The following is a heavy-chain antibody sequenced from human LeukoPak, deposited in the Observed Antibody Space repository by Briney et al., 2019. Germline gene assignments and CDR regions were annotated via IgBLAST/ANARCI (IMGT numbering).Heavy chain of an antibody. J-gene: IGHJ4*02. Sequence: SETLSLTCTVSGGSISSSSYYWGWIRQPPGKGLEWIGSIYYSGSTYYNPSLKSRVTISVDTSKNQFSLKLSSVTAADTAVYYCARDPSVDTAMFRGLYLDYWGQGTLVTVSS. CDR1: GGSISSSSYY. V-gene: IGHV4-39*07. CDR2: IYYSGST. CDR3: ARDPSVDTAMFRGLYLDY. D-gene: IGHD5-18*01.